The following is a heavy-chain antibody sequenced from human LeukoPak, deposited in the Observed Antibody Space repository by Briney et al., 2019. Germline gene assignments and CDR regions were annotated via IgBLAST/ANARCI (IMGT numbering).Heavy chain of an antibody. V-gene: IGHV4-4*07. Sequence: SETLSLTCTVSGGSISSYYWSWIRQPAGKGLEWIGRMFISGDTIYNSSLRSRVTMSLDTSQNQFSLKLTSVTAADTAVYYCAGQLANLAMDVWGQGTTVTVSS. D-gene: IGHD6-19*01. CDR3: AGQLANLAMDV. J-gene: IGHJ6*02. CDR2: MFISGDT. CDR1: GGSISSYY.